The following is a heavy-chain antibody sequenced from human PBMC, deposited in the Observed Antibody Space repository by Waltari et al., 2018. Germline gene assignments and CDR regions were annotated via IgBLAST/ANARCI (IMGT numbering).Heavy chain of an antibody. CDR1: GGSISSYY. J-gene: IGHJ3*02. V-gene: IGHV4-59*01. Sequence: QVQLQESGPGQVKPSETLSLTCTVSGGSISSYYWSWIRQPPGKGLEWIGYIYYSGSTNYNPSLKSRVTISVDTSKNQFSLKLSSVTAADTAVYYCARELRRKADDAFDIWGQGTMVTVSS. D-gene: IGHD4-17*01. CDR3: ARELRRKADDAFDI. CDR2: IYYSGST.